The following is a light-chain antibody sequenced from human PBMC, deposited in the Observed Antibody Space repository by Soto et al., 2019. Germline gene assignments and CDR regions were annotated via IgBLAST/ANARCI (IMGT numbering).Light chain of an antibody. CDR3: LQDYSYPRT. J-gene: IGKJ1*01. CDR2: AAS. Sequence: AIQMTQSPSSLSASVGDRVTITCRASQGIRNDLGWYQQKPGQAPKLLFYAASSLQSGVPSRFSGSGSGTDFTLTISRLQPEDFATYYCLQDYSYPRTFGQGTKVEI. V-gene: IGKV1-6*01. CDR1: QGIRND.